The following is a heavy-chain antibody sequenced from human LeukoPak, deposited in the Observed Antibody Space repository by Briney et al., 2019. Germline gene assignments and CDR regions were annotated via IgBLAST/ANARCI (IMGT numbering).Heavy chain of an antibody. CDR3: AREGLRNVHNPLGY. CDR1: GGSLSGYY. Sequence: SETLSLTCAVYGGSLSGYYWPWLRQPPGKGLEWIGEIKESEATNYNPSLKSRVTIPMDTSKNQFSLKLTSVTAADTAVYYCAREGLRNVHNPLGYWGQGTLVTVPS. J-gene: IGHJ4*02. V-gene: IGHV4-34*01. D-gene: IGHD5-24*01. CDR2: IKESEAT.